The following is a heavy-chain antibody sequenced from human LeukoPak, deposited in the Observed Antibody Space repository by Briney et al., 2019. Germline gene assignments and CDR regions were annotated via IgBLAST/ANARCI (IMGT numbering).Heavy chain of an antibody. CDR3: AARIAARSFDY. J-gene: IGHJ4*02. Sequence: SETLSLTCAVYGGSFSGYYRSWIRQPPGKGLEWIGYIYYSGSTNFNPSLKSRVTISLDTSNNQFSLKLNSVTAADTAVYYCAARIAARSFDYWGQGTLVTVSS. CDR1: GGSFSGYY. V-gene: IGHV4-59*08. D-gene: IGHD6-6*01. CDR2: IYYSGST.